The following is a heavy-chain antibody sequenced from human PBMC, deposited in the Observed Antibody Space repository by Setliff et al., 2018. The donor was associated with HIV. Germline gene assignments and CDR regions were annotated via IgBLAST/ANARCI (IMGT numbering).Heavy chain of an antibody. Sequence: SVKVSCKASGGTFSSYAISWVRQAPGQGLEWMGGIIPIFGTANYAQKFQGRVTITADESTSTAYMELSSLRSEDTAVYYCARCPVLLWFGKISGVDWFDPWGQGTLVTVSS. J-gene: IGHJ5*02. V-gene: IGHV1-69*13. CDR3: ARCPVLLWFGKISGVDWFDP. CDR2: IIPIFGTA. D-gene: IGHD3-10*01. CDR1: GGTFSSYA.